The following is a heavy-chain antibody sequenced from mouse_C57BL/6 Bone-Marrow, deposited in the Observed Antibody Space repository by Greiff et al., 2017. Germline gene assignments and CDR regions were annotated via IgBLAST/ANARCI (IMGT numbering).Heavy chain of an antibody. Sequence: EVQLVESGGGLVQPGGSLKLSCAASGFTFSDYYMYWVRQTPEKRLEWVAYISNGGGSTYYPDTVKGRFTISRANAKNTLYLQMSRLKSQDTAMYYCARHADGNDYGFAYWGQGTLVTVSA. J-gene: IGHJ3*01. V-gene: IGHV5-12*01. CDR1: GFTFSDYY. CDR3: ARHADGNDYGFAY. CDR2: ISNGGGST. D-gene: IGHD2-4*01.